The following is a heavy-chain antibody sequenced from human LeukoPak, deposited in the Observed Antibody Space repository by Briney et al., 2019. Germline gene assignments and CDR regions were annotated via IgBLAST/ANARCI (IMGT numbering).Heavy chain of an antibody. J-gene: IGHJ6*02. CDR1: GYTFTGYY. CDR2: ISAYNGNT. Sequence: GASVKVSCKASGYTFTGYYMHWVRQAPGQGLEWMGWISAYNGNTNYAQKLQGRVTMTTDTSTSTAYMELRSLRSDDTAVYYCARDPPMRQQLVTYGMDVWGQGTTVTVSS. CDR3: ARDPPMRQQLVTYGMDV. D-gene: IGHD6-13*01. V-gene: IGHV1-18*04.